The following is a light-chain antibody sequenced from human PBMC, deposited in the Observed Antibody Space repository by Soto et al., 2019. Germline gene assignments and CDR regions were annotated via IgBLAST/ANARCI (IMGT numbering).Light chain of an antibody. CDR3: HQYGSSPWT. CDR1: QSGSSSY. Sequence: EIVLTQSPATLSLSPGERATLSCGASQSGSSSYLAWYQQKPGLAPRLLIYDASSRATGIPDRFSGSGSGTDFTLTISRLEPEDFAVYYCHQYGSSPWTFGQWTRGEIK. V-gene: IGKV3D-20*01. CDR2: DAS. J-gene: IGKJ1*01.